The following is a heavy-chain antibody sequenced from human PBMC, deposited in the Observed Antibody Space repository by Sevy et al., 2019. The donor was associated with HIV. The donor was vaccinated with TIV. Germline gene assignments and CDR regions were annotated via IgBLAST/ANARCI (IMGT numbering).Heavy chain of an antibody. Sequence: SETLSLTCAVSGGSIGSGDYSWNWIRQPPGKGLEWIGYIFSSGTTHYNPSLTSRVAISVDTSKNQVSLRLNSVTAADTAVYSCARNGIPFVGGSFLDYWGKGTLVPVSS. CDR2: IFSSGTT. J-gene: IGHJ4*02. CDR1: GGSIGSGDYS. V-gene: IGHV4-30-4*08. CDR3: ARNGIPFVGGSFLDY. D-gene: IGHD1-1*01.